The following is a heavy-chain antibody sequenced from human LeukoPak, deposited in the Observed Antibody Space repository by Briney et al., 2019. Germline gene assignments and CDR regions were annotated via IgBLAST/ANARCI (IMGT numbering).Heavy chain of an antibody. J-gene: IGHJ4*02. D-gene: IGHD3-22*01. CDR2: IYTSGST. Sequence: SETLSLTCTVSGGSISSYYWSWIRQPAGKGLEWIGRIYTSGSTNYNPPLKSRVTMSVDTSKNQFSLKLSSVTAADTAVYYCARSPRGDYYDSSGYVDYWGQGTLVTVSS. V-gene: IGHV4-4*07. CDR3: ARSPRGDYYDSSGYVDY. CDR1: GGSISSYY.